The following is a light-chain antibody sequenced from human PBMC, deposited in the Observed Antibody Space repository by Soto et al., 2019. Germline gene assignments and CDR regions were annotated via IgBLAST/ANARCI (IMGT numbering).Light chain of an antibody. CDR2: DAY. J-gene: IGKJ2*02. V-gene: IGKV3-11*01. CDR3: QQPAKWPST. Sequence: EVVLTQSPYTLSLSPGETATLSCRASQRVDRYVAWYQQKLGQAPRLLIYDAYTRATGVAARFTCSVSATDFSLTITSLEPEDFSVYYCQQPAKWPSTFRPRTKLE. CDR1: QRVDRY.